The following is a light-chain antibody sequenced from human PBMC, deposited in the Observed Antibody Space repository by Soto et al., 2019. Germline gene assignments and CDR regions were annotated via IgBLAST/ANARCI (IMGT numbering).Light chain of an antibody. J-gene: IGLJ1*01. CDR3: SSYTTSNTRQIV. V-gene: IGLV2-14*03. CDR2: DVS. CDR1: SSDVGGYNY. Sequence: QSVLTQPASVSGSPGQSITISCTGTSSDVGGYNYVSWYQHHPGKAPKLMIFDVSNRPSGVSNRFSGSKSGNTASRTISGLQPEDEAEYYCSSYTTSNTRQIVFGTGTKLTVL.